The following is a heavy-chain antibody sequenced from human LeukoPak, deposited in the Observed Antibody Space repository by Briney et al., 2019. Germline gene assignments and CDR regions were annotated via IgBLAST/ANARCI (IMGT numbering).Heavy chain of an antibody. J-gene: IGHJ4*02. Sequence: GGSLRLSCAASGFTFSSYSMNWVRQAPGEGLEWVSYISSSSSSTHYAGSVKGRFTISRDNAKNSLYQQMNSLRAEDTAVYYCARDDVGYFDYWGQGTLVTVSS. V-gene: IGHV3-48*01. CDR1: GFTFSSYS. D-gene: IGHD1-26*01. CDR2: ISSSSSST. CDR3: ARDDVGYFDY.